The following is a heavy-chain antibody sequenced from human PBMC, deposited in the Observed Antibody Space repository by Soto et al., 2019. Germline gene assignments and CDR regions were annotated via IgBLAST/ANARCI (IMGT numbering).Heavy chain of an antibody. J-gene: IGHJ4*02. D-gene: IGHD6-19*01. CDR2: IIPIFGTA. Sequence: GASVKVSCKASGGTFSSYAISWVRQAPGQGLEWMGGIIPIFGTANYAQKFQGRVTITADESTSTAYMELSSLRSEDTAVYYCARVQGSGWYGTPLPPYYWGQGTLVTVSS. V-gene: IGHV1-69*13. CDR3: ARVQGSGWYGTPLPPYY. CDR1: GGTFSSYA.